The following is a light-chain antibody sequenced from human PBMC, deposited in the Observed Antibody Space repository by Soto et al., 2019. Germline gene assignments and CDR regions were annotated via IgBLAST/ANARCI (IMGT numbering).Light chain of an antibody. V-gene: IGLV2-14*03. CDR1: STEVGSYNY. CDR3: SSYTTRVALGVR. J-gene: IGLJ2*01. CDR2: DVT. Sequence: QSVLTQPASVSGSPGQSITISCTGTSTEVGSYNYVCWFQQYPGKAPKLIIYDVTNRPSGVSNRFSGSKSVTTASLTISGLQPEDEADYYCSSYTTRVALGVRFGGGTKLTVL.